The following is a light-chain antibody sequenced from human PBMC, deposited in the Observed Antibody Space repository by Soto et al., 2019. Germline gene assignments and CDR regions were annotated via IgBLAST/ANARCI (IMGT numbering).Light chain of an antibody. Sequence: EIAFTQAPGTLSWSPGERAPTSCRASQSVSSSYLAWYPHEPGQAPRLLIDATSTRATGIPDRFSGSGSGTDFTLTSSRLEPEDYAVYYCQQYDNSPLTFGGGTKGDIK. CDR1: QSVSSSY. J-gene: IGKJ4*01. V-gene: IGKV3-20*01. CDR2: ATS. CDR3: QQYDNSPLT.